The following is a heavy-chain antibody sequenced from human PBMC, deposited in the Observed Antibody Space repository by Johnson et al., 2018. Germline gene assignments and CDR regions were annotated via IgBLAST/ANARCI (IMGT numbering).Heavy chain of an antibody. CDR1: GGPISSSTYY. D-gene: IGHD6-13*01. J-gene: IGHJ6*02. V-gene: IGHV4-39*01. CDR2: IYYSGST. Sequence: QVQLQESGPGLVKPSETLSLTCSVSGGPISSSTYYWAWIRQPPGKGLEWIGSIYYSGSTEYNTSLKSRATILVDTSKSQISLSLTSVTSADSAVYYCARQGAGSSSWLLYYALDVWGQGTTVTVSS. CDR3: ARQGAGSSSWLLYYALDV.